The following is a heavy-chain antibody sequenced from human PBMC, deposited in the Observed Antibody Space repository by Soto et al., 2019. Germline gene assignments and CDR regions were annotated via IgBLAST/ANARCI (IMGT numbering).Heavy chain of an antibody. Sequence: QVQLVESGGGVVQPERSLRLSCAASGFIFSGYGMHWVRQAPGKGLEWVAIIWFDGSNKYYADSVKGRFTISKDNSKNMLYLQMNRLRGEDTAVYYCATVWGVYNTIPAQTWGQGTMVTVSS. V-gene: IGHV3-33*01. D-gene: IGHD3-10*01. CDR1: GFIFSGYG. CDR3: ATVWGVYNTIPAQT. J-gene: IGHJ3*01. CDR2: IWFDGSNK.